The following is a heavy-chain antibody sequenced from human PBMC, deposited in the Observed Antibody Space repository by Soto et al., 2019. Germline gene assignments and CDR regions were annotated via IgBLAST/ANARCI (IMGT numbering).Heavy chain of an antibody. J-gene: IGHJ5*02. V-gene: IGHV4-31*03. D-gene: IGHD4-17*01. Sequence: VQRQESGPALVKPSQTLSLTCSVSGGSISRGGYYWSWIRQYPGKGLEWIGFIYYNGDTYYHPSLRSRVTISVDTPKNQFSLRLSSVTAADTAIYYCARALTTTVTTDWFDPWGQGTLVTVSS. CDR3: ARALTTTVTTDWFDP. CDR1: GGSISRGGYY. CDR2: IYYNGDT.